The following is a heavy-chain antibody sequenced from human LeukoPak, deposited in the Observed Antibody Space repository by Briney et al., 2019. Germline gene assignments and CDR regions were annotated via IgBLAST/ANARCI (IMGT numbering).Heavy chain of an antibody. J-gene: IGHJ4*02. CDR1: GYSFTSYW. CDR2: IDPSDSYT. CDR3: ARDDYGDYVTFDY. D-gene: IGHD4-17*01. V-gene: IGHV5-10-1*01. Sequence: PGESLKISCKGSGYSFTSYWISWVRQMPGKGLEWMGRIDPSDSYTNYSPSFQGHVTISADKSISTAYLQWSSLKASDTAMYYCARDDYGDYVTFDYWGQGTLVTVSA.